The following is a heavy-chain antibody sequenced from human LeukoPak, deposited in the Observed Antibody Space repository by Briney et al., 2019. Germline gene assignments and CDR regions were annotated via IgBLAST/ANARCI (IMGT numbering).Heavy chain of an antibody. CDR3: ARVRWGAGSGSYQRGGIWFDP. V-gene: IGHV4-4*07. J-gene: IGHJ5*02. Sequence: SETLSLTCTVSGGSISSYYCSWIRQPAGKGLEWVGRIYTSGSTNYNPSLKSRVTMSVDTSKNQFSLKLSSVTAADTAVYYCARVRWGAGSGSYQRGGIWFDPWGQGTLVTVSS. CDR1: GGSISSYY. D-gene: IGHD3-10*01. CDR2: IYTSGST.